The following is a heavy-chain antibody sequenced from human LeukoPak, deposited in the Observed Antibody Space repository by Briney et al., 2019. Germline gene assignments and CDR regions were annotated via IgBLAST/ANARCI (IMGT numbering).Heavy chain of an antibody. CDR1: GFTFSNYA. CDR2: VSGSGDST. CDR3: AKFWDFGDYAIDY. V-gene: IGHV3-23*01. J-gene: IGHJ4*02. Sequence: GSLRLSGAASGFTFSNYAMSWVRQAPGKGLEWVSAVSGSGDSTYYAGSVKSRFTISRDNSKNTVYLQMNSLRAEDTAVYYCAKFWDFGDYAIDYWGQGTLVAVSS. D-gene: IGHD4-17*01.